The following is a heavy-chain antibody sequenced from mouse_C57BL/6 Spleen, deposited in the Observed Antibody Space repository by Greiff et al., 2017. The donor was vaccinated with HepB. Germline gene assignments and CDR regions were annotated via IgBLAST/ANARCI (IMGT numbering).Heavy chain of an antibody. CDR2: IDPEDGET. J-gene: IGHJ4*01. CDR3: ARRGDYYSMDY. CDR1: GFNIKDYY. Sequence: EVQLQQSGAELVKPGASVKLSCTASGFNIKDYYMHWVKQRTEQGLEWIGRIDPEDGETKYAPKFQGKATITADTSSNTADLQLSSLTSEDTAVYYVARRGDYYSMDYWGQGTSVTVSS. V-gene: IGHV14-2*01.